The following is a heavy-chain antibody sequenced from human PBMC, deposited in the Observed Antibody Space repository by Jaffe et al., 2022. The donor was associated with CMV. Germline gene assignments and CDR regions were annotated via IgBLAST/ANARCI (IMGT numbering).Heavy chain of an antibody. CDR2: ISGSGTTI. J-gene: IGHJ6*03. Sequence: EVQLVESGGGFVEPGGSLRLSCAASGFTFRNHEMNWVRQAPGKGLEWISFISGSGTTIYYADSVRGRFTVSRDNAKNSLYLQLSSLRADDTAVYFCARDYTSGWSYYYYYMDVWGKGTPVTVSS. CDR1: GFTFRNHE. D-gene: IGHD2-2*01. CDR3: ARDYTSGWSYYYYYMDV. V-gene: IGHV3-48*03.